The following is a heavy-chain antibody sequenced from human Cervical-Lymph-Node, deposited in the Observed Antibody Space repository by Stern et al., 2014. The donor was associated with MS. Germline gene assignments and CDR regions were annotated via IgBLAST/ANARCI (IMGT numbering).Heavy chain of an antibody. Sequence: VQLVQSGGALVQPGGALRLSCTASGLALNIYNMHWVRQAPGKGLEWVSYINSRSTTIYYADSVKGRFTISRDNAKNSLFLQMNSLRDEDTAVYYCAIFSSTITLAYWGRGTLVTVSS. V-gene: IGHV3-48*02. D-gene: IGHD1-14*01. J-gene: IGHJ4*02. CDR2: INSRSTTI. CDR3: AIFSSTITLAY. CDR1: GLALNIYN.